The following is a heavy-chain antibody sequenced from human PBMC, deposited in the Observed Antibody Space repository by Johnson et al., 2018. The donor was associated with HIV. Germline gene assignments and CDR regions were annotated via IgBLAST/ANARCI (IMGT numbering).Heavy chain of an antibody. CDR3: ARVQFLPPNAFDF. V-gene: IGHV3-66*01. CDR1: GFTVSSNY. J-gene: IGHJ3*01. D-gene: IGHD2/OR15-2a*01. CDR2: IYSGGST. Sequence: VQLVESGGGLVQPGGSLRLSCAASGFTVSSNYMSWVRQAPGKGLEWVSVIYSGGSTYYADSVKGRFTISRDNSKNTLYLQMNSLRAEDTAVYYCARVQFLPPNAFDFWGQGTMVTVSS.